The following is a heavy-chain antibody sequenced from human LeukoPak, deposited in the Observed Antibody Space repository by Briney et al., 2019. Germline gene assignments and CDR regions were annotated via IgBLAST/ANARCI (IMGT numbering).Heavy chain of an antibody. CDR2: IKQDGSEK. J-gene: IGHJ5*02. CDR3: ASFPQYCTNGVCYPGGWFDP. Sequence: GGSLRLSCAASGFTFSSYWMSWVRQAPGKGLEWVANIKQDGSEKYYVDSVKGRFTISRDNAKNSLYLQMNSLRAEDTAVYYCASFPQYCTNGVCYPGGWFDPWGQGTLVTVSS. CDR1: GFTFSSYW. D-gene: IGHD2-8*01. V-gene: IGHV3-7*01.